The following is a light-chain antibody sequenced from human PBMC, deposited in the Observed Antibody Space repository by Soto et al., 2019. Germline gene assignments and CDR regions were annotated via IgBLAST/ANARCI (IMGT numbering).Light chain of an antibody. J-gene: IGKJ1*01. V-gene: IGKV4-1*01. Sequence: DIVMTQSPDSLAVSLGERATINCKSSQSVLYSSNNKNYLAWYQQKSGQPPKLLIYWASTRESGVPDRFSGSGSGTDFTLTISSLQAADVAVYYCQQYYSPWTFGQGTKVEIK. CDR1: QSVLYSSNNKNY. CDR2: WAS. CDR3: QQYYSPWT.